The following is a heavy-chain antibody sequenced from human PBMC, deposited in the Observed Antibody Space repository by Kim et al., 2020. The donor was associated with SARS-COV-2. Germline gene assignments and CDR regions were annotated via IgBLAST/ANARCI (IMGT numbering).Heavy chain of an antibody. J-gene: IGHJ5*02. CDR2: ISHDGSKK. CDR3: ARERGGWGSYYGS. CDR1: GFTISGFG. V-gene: IGHV3-30*19. D-gene: IGHD3-10*01. Sequence: GGSLRLSCAASGFTISGFGMHWVRQAPGKGLEWVSPISHDGSKKYFADCVRGRSTISRDNSKNTVYLQMNSLRAEDTAVYYCARERGGWGSYYGSWGEGTLVTVSS.